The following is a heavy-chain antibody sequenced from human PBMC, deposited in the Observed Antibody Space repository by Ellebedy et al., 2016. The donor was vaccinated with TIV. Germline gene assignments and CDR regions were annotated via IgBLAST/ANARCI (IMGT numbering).Heavy chain of an antibody. CDR1: GYTFLTYY. V-gene: IGHV1-46*01. CDR2: INPSGGST. J-gene: IGHJ4*02. CDR3: ARTGSGSRWYFDY. D-gene: IGHD1-26*01. Sequence: AASVKVSCKASGYTFLTYYMHWVRQAPGQGLEWMGIINPSGGSTNYAQKFQGRVTMTRETSTSTVYMELSSLRSEDTAEYYCARTGSGSRWYFDYWGQGTLVTVSS.